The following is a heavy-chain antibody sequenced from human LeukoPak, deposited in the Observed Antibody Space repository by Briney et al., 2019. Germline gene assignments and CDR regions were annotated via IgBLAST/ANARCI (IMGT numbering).Heavy chain of an antibody. CDR2: INHSGST. CDR3: ARQGTAVAGTVVYYYYYYMDV. Sequence: SETLSLTCAVYGGSFSGYYWSWIRQPPGKGLEWIGEINHSGSTNYNPSLKSRVTISVDTSKNQFSLKLSSVTAADTAVYYCARQGTAVAGTVVYYYYYYMDVWGKGTTVTISS. CDR1: GGSFSGYY. D-gene: IGHD6-19*01. J-gene: IGHJ6*03. V-gene: IGHV4-34*01.